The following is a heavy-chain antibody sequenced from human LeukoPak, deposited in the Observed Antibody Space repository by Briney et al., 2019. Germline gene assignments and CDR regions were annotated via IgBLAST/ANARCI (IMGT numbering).Heavy chain of an antibody. V-gene: IGHV4-59*01. D-gene: IGHD2-2*01. CDR1: GGSISSYY. Sequence: SETLSLTCTVSGGSISSYYWSWIRQSPGKGLEWIGYMYNSGSTNYNPSLKSRVTIAVDTSKNQFSLKLSSVTAADTAVYYCASSIVVVPAAIDAFDIWGQGTMVTVSS. CDR2: MYNSGST. J-gene: IGHJ3*02. CDR3: ASSIVVVPAAIDAFDI.